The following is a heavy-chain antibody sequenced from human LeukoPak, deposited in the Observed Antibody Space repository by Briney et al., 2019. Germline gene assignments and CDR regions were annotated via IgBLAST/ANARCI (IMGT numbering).Heavy chain of an antibody. D-gene: IGHD1-26*01. CDR2: IYPGDSDT. Sequence: AGESLKISCKGSGYSFTSYWIGWVRQMPGKGLEWMGIIYPGDSDTRYSPSFQGQVTISADKSISTAYLQWSSLKASDTAMYYCAGRGVGAQILNAFDIWGQGTMVTVSS. CDR1: GYSFTSYW. CDR3: AGRGVGAQILNAFDI. J-gene: IGHJ3*02. V-gene: IGHV5-51*01.